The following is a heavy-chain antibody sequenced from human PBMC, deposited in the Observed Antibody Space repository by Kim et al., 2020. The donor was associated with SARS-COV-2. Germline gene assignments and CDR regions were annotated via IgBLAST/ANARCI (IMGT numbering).Heavy chain of an antibody. CDR2: INTDTGNP. J-gene: IGHJ4*02. D-gene: IGHD3-16*02. CDR1: GYTFTNNA. Sequence: ASVKVSCKASGYTFTNNAISWVRQAPGQGLEWMGWINTDTGNPTYAQAFTRRFVFSVDTSVTTAYLQIRSLEAEDTALYYCARVIWGTYRYTDYWGQGTL. CDR3: ARVIWGTYRYTDY. V-gene: IGHV7-4-1*01.